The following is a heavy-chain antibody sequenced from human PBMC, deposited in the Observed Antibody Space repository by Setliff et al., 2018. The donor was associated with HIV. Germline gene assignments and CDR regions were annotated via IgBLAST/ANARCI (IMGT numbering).Heavy chain of an antibody. V-gene: IGHV4-38-2*02. J-gene: IGHJ4*02. CDR1: GHSITSDYQ. Sequence: SETLSLTCTVSGHSITSDYQWGWIRQPPGKGLEWIGSIYHSGSTYYNPSLKSRVTISVDTTKSQISLKLISVTAADTAVFYCVRVDYGDSDFDYCGQGTLVTVSS. CDR2: IYHSGST. D-gene: IGHD4-17*01. CDR3: VRVDYGDSDFDY.